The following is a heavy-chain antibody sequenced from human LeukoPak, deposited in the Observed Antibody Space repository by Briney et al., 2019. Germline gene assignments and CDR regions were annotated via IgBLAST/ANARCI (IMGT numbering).Heavy chain of an antibody. J-gene: IGHJ6*02. D-gene: IGHD1-26*01. CDR1: GFTFNNYG. Sequence: PGRSLRLSCAASGFTFNNYGMHWVRQAPGKGLEWVAVISYDGNNKYYEDSVEGRFTISRDNSKNTLFLQMNSLRTEDTAVYYCAKATSGSFMDFYGLAVWGQGTTVAVSS. CDR3: AKATSGSFMDFYGLAV. V-gene: IGHV3-30*18. CDR2: ISYDGNNK.